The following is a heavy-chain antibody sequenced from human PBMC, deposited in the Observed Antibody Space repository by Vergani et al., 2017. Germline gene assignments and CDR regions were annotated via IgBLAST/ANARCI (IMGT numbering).Heavy chain of an antibody. Sequence: EVQLLESGGGLVQPGGSLRLSCAASGFTFSSYAMSWVRQAPGKGLEWVSAISGSGGSTYYADSVKGRFTISRDNSKNTLYLQMNSLSVEDTAVYYCGRGSDNYNWGQGTLVTVSS. CDR2: ISGSGGST. CDR3: GRGSDNYN. V-gene: IGHV3-23*01. J-gene: IGHJ4*02. D-gene: IGHD5-24*01. CDR1: GFTFSSYA.